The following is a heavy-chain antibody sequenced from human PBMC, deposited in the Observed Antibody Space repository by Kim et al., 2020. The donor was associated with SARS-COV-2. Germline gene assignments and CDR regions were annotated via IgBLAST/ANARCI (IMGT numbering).Heavy chain of an antibody. J-gene: IGHJ5*02. CDR3: AAYGSGTMGRNWFDP. V-gene: IGHV4-34*01. CDR2: INHSGST. D-gene: IGHD3-10*01. CDR1: GGSFSGYY. Sequence: SETLSLTCAVYGGSFSGYYWSWIRQPPGKGLEWIGEINHSGSTNYNPSLKSRVTISVDTSKNPFSLKLSSVTAADTAVYFCAAYGSGTMGRNWFDPRGQG.